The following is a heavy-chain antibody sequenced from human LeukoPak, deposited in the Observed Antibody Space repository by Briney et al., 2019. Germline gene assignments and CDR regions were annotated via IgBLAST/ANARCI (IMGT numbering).Heavy chain of an antibody. CDR2: IKQDGSEK. D-gene: IGHD5-24*01. Sequence: GGSLRLSCAASGFTFSSYWMSWVRQAPGKGLEWVANIKQDGSEKYYVDSVKGRFTISRDNAKNSLYLQMNSLRAEDTAVYYCARDLLPRRDGYNRAYYYMDVWGKGTTVTVSS. CDR3: ARDLLPRRDGYNRAYYYMDV. V-gene: IGHV3-7*01. J-gene: IGHJ6*03. CDR1: GFTFSSYW.